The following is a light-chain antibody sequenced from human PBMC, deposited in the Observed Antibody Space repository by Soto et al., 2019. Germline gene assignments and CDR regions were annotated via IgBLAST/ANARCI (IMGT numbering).Light chain of an antibody. J-gene: IGKJ1*01. Sequence: IVLTQSPGTLSLSPGERATLSCRASQNVANNYLAWFRQKPGQTPRLLIYGASSRAAGIPDRFSGSGSGTDFTLTISRLEPEDFAVFYCQQYGTSPWTFGQGTKV. CDR2: GAS. CDR1: QNVANNY. CDR3: QQYGTSPWT. V-gene: IGKV3-20*01.